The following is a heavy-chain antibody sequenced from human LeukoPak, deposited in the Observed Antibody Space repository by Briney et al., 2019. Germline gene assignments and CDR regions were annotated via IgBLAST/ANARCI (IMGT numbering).Heavy chain of an antibody. D-gene: IGHD3-3*01. CDR3: ARDPLYYYDFWSGYHTTKGGFDY. J-gene: IGHJ4*02. V-gene: IGHV3-7*01. Sequence: GGSLRLSCAASGFTVSSNYMSWVRQAPGKGLEWVANIKQDGSEKYYVDSVKGRFTISRDNAKNSLYLQMNSLRAEDTAVYYCARDPLYYYDFWSGYHTTKGGFDYWGQGTLVTVSS. CDR2: IKQDGSEK. CDR1: GFTVSSNY.